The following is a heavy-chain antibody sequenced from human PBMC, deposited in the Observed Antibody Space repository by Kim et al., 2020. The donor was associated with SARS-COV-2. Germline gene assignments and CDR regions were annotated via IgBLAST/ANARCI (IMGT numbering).Heavy chain of an antibody. J-gene: IGHJ5*02. CDR1: GFPFSRYW. Sequence: GGSLRLSCVVSGFPFSRYWMSWVRQAPGKGLEWVANIKQDERENYYVDSVKGRFTISRDNAKNSVYLQMNSLRADDTAVYYCARVLRSGTTDWFDPWGLG. CDR2: IKQDEREN. V-gene: IGHV3-7*03. D-gene: IGHD1-1*01. CDR3: ARVLRSGTTDWFDP.